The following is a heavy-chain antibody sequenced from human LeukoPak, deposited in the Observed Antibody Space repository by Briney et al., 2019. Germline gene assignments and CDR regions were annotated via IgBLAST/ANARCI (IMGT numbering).Heavy chain of an antibody. V-gene: IGHV4-31*03. J-gene: IGHJ5*02. Sequence: SQTLSLTCTASGGSISSGGYYWSWIRQHPGKGLEWIGYIYYSGSTYYNPSLKSRVTISVGTSKNQFSLKLSSVTAADTAVYYCARGGVVVPAAMRWFDPWGQGTLVTVSS. D-gene: IGHD2-2*01. CDR3: ARGGVVVPAAMRWFDP. CDR1: GGSISSGGYY. CDR2: IYYSGST.